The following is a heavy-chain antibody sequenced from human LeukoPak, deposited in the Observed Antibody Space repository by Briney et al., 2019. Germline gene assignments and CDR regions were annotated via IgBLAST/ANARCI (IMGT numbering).Heavy chain of an antibody. CDR1: GGSISSSSYY. CDR3: ARGLYGGYVNY. V-gene: IGHV4-39*07. CDR2: IYYSGST. D-gene: IGHD4/OR15-4a*01. J-gene: IGHJ4*02. Sequence: SETLSLTCTVSGGSISSSSYYWGWIRQPPGKGLEWIGSIYYSGSTYYNPSLKSRVTISVDTSKNQFSLKLSSVTAADTAVYYCARGLYGGYVNYWGQGTLVTVSS.